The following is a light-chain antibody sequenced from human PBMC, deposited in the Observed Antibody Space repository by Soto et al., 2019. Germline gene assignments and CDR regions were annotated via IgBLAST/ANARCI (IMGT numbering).Light chain of an antibody. J-gene: IGKJ1*01. Sequence: DIQLTQSPSFLSASVGDRVTITCRASQGISSYLAWYQQKPGKAPKLLIYAASTLQSGVPSRFSGSGSGTEFTLTISSLQPEDFATYYCQQYNRYSGTFGQGTKVEVK. CDR3: QQYNRYSGT. CDR1: QGISSY. V-gene: IGKV1-9*01. CDR2: AAS.